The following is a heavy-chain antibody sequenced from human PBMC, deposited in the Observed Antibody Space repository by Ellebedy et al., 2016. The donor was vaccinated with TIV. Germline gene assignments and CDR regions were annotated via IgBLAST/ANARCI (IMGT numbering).Heavy chain of an antibody. CDR1: GGTFSSYA. J-gene: IGHJ6*02. CDR2: IIPIFGTA. Sequence: AASVKVSCKASGGTFSSYAISWVRQAPGQGLEWMGGIIPIFGTANYAQKFQGRVTITADESTSTAYMELSSLRSEDTAVYYCAERVDIVATTPPYYYYGMDVWGQGTTVTVSS. CDR3: AERVDIVATTPPYYYYGMDV. V-gene: IGHV1-69*13. D-gene: IGHD5-12*01.